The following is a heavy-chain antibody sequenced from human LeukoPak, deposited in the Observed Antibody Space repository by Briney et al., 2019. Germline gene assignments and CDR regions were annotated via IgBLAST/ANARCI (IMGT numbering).Heavy chain of an antibody. CDR1: GGSFSGYY. Sequence: PSETLSLTCAVYGGSFSGYYWSWIRQPPGKGLEWIGEINHSGSTNYNPSLKSRVTISVGTSKNQFSLKLSSVTAADTAVYYCARGLSYRPFNFDYWGQGTLVTVSS. CDR2: INHSGST. D-gene: IGHD1-26*01. V-gene: IGHV4-34*01. J-gene: IGHJ4*02. CDR3: ARGLSYRPFNFDY.